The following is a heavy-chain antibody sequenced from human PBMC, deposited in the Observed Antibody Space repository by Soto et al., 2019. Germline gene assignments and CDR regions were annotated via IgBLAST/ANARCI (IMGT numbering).Heavy chain of an antibody. Sequence: QVQLVESGGGVVQPGRSLRLSCAASGFTFSSYGMHWVRQAPGKGLEWVAVIWYDGSNKYYADSVKGRFTISRDNSKNTLYLQMNSLRAEDPAVYYCARDEGIVVVVAATYPDYWGQGTLVTVSS. CDR2: IWYDGSNK. V-gene: IGHV3-33*01. J-gene: IGHJ4*02. CDR3: ARDEGIVVVVAATYPDY. CDR1: GFTFSSYG. D-gene: IGHD2-15*01.